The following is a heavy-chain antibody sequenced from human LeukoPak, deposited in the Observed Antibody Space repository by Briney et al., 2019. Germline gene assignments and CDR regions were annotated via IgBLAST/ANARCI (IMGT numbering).Heavy chain of an antibody. J-gene: IGHJ4*02. D-gene: IGHD3-16*01. Sequence: GGSLSLSCAASGFTFSSYAMSWVRQAPGKGLESISAISGSGGSTYYADSVKGRFTISRDNSKDTMYLQMNSLRAEDTAVYYCAARPVWGAFDYWGQGTLVTVSS. CDR3: AARPVWGAFDY. V-gene: IGHV3-23*01. CDR2: ISGSGGST. CDR1: GFTFSSYA.